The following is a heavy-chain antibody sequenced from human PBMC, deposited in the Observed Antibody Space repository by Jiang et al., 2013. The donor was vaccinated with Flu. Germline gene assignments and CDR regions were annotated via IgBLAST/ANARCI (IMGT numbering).Heavy chain of an antibody. CDR2: ISWSGTYI. CDR3: ARAQVVVDPFYYYGMDV. CDR1: GFTFSTYT. D-gene: IGHD2-15*01. Sequence: QLLESGGGLVKPGGSLRLSCVASGFTFSTYTMNWVRQAPGRGLEWVSSISWSGTYIYYADSVKGRFTISRDNARSSLYLQMNGLRAEDTAVYYCARAQVVVDPFYYYGMDVWGQGTTVTVSS. J-gene: IGHJ6*02. V-gene: IGHV3-21*06.